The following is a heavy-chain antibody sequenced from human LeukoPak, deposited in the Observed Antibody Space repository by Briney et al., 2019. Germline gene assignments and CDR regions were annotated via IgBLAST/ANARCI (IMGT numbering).Heavy chain of an antibody. Sequence: NASETLSLTCTVSGGSISSSSYYWGWIRQPPGKGLDWIGSIYYSGSTYYNPYLKSRVTISVDPSKTQFSLKLSSVTAADTAVYYCARAGYSSSWFPRYYYYMDVWGKGTTVTISS. CDR3: ARAGYSSSWFPRYYYYMDV. J-gene: IGHJ6*03. CDR1: GGSISSSSYY. V-gene: IGHV4-39*01. D-gene: IGHD6-13*01. CDR2: IYYSGST.